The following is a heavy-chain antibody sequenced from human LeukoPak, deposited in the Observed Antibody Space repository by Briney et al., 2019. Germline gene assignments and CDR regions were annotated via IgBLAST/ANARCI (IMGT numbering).Heavy chain of an antibody. CDR3: ARDSVSSGSDY. Sequence: GASVKVSCRASGYTFTGYYMHWVRQAPGQGLEGLGWINPNSGGTNYAQKFQGRVTMTRDTSISTAYMELSRLRSDDTAVYYCARDSVSSGSDYWGQGTLVTVSS. CDR1: GYTFTGYY. CDR2: INPNSGGT. D-gene: IGHD3-22*01. V-gene: IGHV1-2*02. J-gene: IGHJ4*02.